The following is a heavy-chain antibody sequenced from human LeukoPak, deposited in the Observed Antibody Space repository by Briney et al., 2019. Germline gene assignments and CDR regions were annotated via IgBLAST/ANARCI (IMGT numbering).Heavy chain of an antibody. Sequence: PGGSLRLSCAASGFTFASFAMSWVRQAPGKGLEWVSAISDGGSSIYYADFVKGRFTIFRDNSKNTLYLQMNSLRAEDTAVYYCAKSLSDLTSRCPDYWGQGTLVTVSS. CDR2: ISDGGSSI. CDR1: GFTFASFA. J-gene: IGHJ4*02. D-gene: IGHD2-2*01. V-gene: IGHV3-23*01. CDR3: AKSLSDLTSRCPDY.